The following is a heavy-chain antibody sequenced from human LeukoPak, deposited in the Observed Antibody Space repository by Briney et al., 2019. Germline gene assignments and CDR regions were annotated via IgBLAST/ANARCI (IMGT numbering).Heavy chain of an antibody. Sequence: GASVKVSCKASGYTFTSYSFSWVRQAPGQGLEGMGWISASNANTDYAQKVQGRVTMTTINSTSTAYMELRSLRSDDTAMYYCVRDRYCSSSSCNPAARGYFLYWGQGTLVTVSS. CDR3: VRDRYCSSSSCNPAARGYFLY. CDR1: GYTFTSYS. D-gene: IGHD2-2*01. V-gene: IGHV1-18*01. J-gene: IGHJ1*01. CDR2: ISASNANT.